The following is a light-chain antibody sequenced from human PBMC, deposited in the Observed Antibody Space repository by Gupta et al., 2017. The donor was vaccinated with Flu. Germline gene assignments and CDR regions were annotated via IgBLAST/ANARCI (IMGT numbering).Light chain of an antibody. CDR2: DAF. V-gene: IGKV3-11*01. Sequence: EIVLTQSPATLSLSPGEGATLSCRASQSVGSYLAWYQQKPGQAPRLLIYDAFSRATDIPDRFSGSGSGTDFTLTISSLEPEDFAVYYCQQRGTWPPKITFGQGTRLEIK. CDR1: QSVGSY. CDR3: QQRGTWPPKIT. J-gene: IGKJ5*01.